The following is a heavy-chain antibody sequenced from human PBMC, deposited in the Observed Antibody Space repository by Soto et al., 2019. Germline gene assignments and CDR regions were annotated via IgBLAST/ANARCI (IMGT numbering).Heavy chain of an antibody. CDR1: GFIFSNAW. CDR3: TTDDPINKY. CDR2: IKSYTNGGTT. J-gene: IGHJ4*02. V-gene: IGHV3-15*01. Sequence: LRLSCAASGFIFSNAWMSWVRQAPGKGLEWVGRIKSYTNGGTTDYAAPVKGRFAISRDDSKNTLYLQVNSLKTEDAGVYYCTTDDPINKYWGQGTLVTVSS.